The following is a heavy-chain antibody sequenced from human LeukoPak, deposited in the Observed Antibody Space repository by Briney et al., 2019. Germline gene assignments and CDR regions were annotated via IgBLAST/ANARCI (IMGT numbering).Heavy chain of an antibody. Sequence: KTSETLSLTCAVYGGSFSGYYWSWIRQPPGKGLEWIGEINHSGSTNYNPSLKSRVTISVDRSKNQFSLKLSSVTAADTAVYYCARGLWFGESFLFDPWGQGTLVTVSS. J-gene: IGHJ5*02. D-gene: IGHD3-10*01. CDR2: INHSGST. CDR3: ARGLWFGESFLFDP. V-gene: IGHV4-34*01. CDR1: GGSFSGYY.